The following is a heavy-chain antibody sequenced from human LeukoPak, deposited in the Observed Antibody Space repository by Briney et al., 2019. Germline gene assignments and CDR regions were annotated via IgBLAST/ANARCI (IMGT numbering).Heavy chain of an antibody. V-gene: IGHV4-59*08. CDR1: GASISSYY. CDR2: IHYSEGT. D-gene: IGHD3-22*01. Sequence: SDTLSLTCTVSGASISSYYWSWIRQPPGKGVEWIGYIHYSEGTRYNPSLKSRVTISVDTTKNQFSLKLSSVTAADTAVYYCARQYYYYSIDSWGQGTLVTVSS. J-gene: IGHJ4*02. CDR3: ARQYYYYSIDS.